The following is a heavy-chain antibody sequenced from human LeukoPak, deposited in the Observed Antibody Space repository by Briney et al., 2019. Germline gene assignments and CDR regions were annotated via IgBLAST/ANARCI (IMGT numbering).Heavy chain of an antibody. J-gene: IGHJ4*02. V-gene: IGHV3-23*01. D-gene: IGHD5-24*01. CDR3: AKWLHRAVDY. Sequence: PGGSLRLSCAASGLTFSSYAMSWVRQAPGKGLEWVSAISGSGDSTYYADSVKGRFTISRDNSKNTLYLQMNSLRAEDTAVYYCAKWLHRAVDYWGQGTLVTVSS. CDR1: GLTFSSYA. CDR2: ISGSGDST.